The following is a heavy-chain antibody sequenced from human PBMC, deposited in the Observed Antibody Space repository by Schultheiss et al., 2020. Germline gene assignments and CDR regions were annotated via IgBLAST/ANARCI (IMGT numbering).Heavy chain of an antibody. Sequence: SETLSLTCTVSGGSISSGGYYWSWIRQPPGKGLEWIGYIYHSGSTYYNPSLKSRVTISVDTSKNQFSLKLSSVTAADTAVYYCARLPHYDFWSGYYTWSGYYYGMDVWGQGTTVTVSS. CDR3: ARLPHYDFWSGYYTWSGYYYGMDV. V-gene: IGHV4-30-2*01. D-gene: IGHD3-3*01. CDR1: GGSISSGGYY. J-gene: IGHJ6*02. CDR2: IYHSGST.